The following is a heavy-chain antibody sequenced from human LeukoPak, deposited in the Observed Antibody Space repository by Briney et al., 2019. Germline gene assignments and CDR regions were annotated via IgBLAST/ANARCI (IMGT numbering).Heavy chain of an antibody. CDR2: IKEDGTEK. V-gene: IGHV3-7*01. CDR3: ARDRLWFGESKAFDI. CDR1: GFTFSSDY. D-gene: IGHD3-10*01. Sequence: GGSLRLSCAASGFTFSSDYMSWVRQAPGKGLEWVANIKEDGTEKNYADSVKGRFTISRDNAKNSLYLQMNSLRAEDTAVYYCARDRLWFGESKAFDIWGQGTMVTVSS. J-gene: IGHJ3*02.